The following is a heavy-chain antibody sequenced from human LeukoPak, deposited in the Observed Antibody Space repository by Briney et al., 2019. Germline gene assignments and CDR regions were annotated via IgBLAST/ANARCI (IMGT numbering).Heavy chain of an antibody. D-gene: IGHD3-16*01. CDR2: IIPILGIA. CDR3: VRSVMNYYYYMDV. J-gene: IGHJ6*03. Sequence: GASVKVSCKASGGTFSSYAISWVRQAPGQGLEWMGRIIPILGIANYAQRFQGRVTITADKSTSTAYMELSSLRSEDTAVYYCVRSVMNYYYYMDVWGKGTTVTVSS. V-gene: IGHV1-69*04. CDR1: GGTFSSYA.